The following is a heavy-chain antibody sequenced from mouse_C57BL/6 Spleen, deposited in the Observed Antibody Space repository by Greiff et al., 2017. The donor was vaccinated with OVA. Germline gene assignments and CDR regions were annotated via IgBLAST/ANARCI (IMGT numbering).Heavy chain of an antibody. D-gene: IGHD2-13*01. V-gene: IGHV1-55*01. CDR1: GYTFTSYW. Sequence: VQLQQPGAELVKPGASVKMSCKASGYTFTSYWITWVKQRPGQGLEWIGDIYPGSGSTNYNEKFKSKATLTVDTSSSTAYMQLSSLTSEDSAVYYCARKRLQSSPMGYWGQGTSVTVSS. CDR3: ARKRLQSSPMGY. J-gene: IGHJ4*01. CDR2: IYPGSGST.